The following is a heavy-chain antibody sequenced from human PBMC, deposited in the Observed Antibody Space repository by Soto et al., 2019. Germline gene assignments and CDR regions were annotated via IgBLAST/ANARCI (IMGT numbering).Heavy chain of an antibody. CDR1: GFTFSSYA. D-gene: IGHD3-3*01. V-gene: IGHV3-30-3*01. Sequence: GGSLRLSCAASGFTFSSYAMHWVRQAPGKGLEWVAVISYDGSNKYYADSVKGRFTISRDNSKNTLYLQMNSLRAEDTAVYYCARDRLLEWLNYYYYYGMDVWGQGTTVTVSS. CDR2: ISYDGSNK. J-gene: IGHJ6*02. CDR3: ARDRLLEWLNYYYYYGMDV.